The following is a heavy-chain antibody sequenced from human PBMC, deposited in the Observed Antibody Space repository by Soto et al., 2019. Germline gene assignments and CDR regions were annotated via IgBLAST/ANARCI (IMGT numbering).Heavy chain of an antibody. CDR3: ARDALVLVPSTTVRNPWAFCDY. V-gene: IGHV3-33*01. J-gene: IGHJ4*02. CDR1: GFTFSSYG. CDR2: IWYDGTNK. Sequence: GGSLRLSCAASGFTFSSYGMHWVRQAPGKGLEWVAVIWYDGTNKSYADSVKGRFTISRDNSKNTLYLQMNSLRAEDTAVYYCARDALVLVPSTTVRNPWAFCDYWGQGTPVTVSS. D-gene: IGHD2-2*01.